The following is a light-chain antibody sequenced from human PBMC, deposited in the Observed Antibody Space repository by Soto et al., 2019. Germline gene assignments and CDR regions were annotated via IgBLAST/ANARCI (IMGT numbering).Light chain of an antibody. CDR2: DSS. V-gene: IGKV1-9*01. J-gene: IGKJ2*01. CDR1: YDISSS. Sequence: DIQLTQSPSFLSASVEDRVTISCRASYDISSSLAWYQQEPGKPPKLLIYDSSTLQTGVPSRFTGSGSGRKFTLAISCLQFGDFATYFCQQLSHYPYTFGQGTKLEL. CDR3: QQLSHYPYT.